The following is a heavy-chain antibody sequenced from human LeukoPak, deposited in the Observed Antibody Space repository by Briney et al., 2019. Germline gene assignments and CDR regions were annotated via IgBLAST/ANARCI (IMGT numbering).Heavy chain of an antibody. CDR2: INHRGDI. V-gene: IGHV4-34*01. CDR3: ARGPTISETGYFDY. Sequence: SETLSLTCAVYGGSLSAYYWSWIRQSPGKGLEWIAEINHRGDINYNPSVKSRVSISVDTSKNQFSLKVTSLTAADTAVYYCARGPTISETGYFDYWGQGTLVTVSS. J-gene: IGHJ4*03. CDR1: GGSLSAYY. D-gene: IGHD1-1*01.